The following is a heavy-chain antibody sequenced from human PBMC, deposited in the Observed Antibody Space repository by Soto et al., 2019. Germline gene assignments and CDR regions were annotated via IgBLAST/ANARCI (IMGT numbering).Heavy chain of an antibody. Sequence: ASVKVSCKASGYTFDGYGITWVRQAPGQGLEWMGWINTYNGNTHYAQKFQGRVTLTTDTSSSTAYMELRGLRSDDTAVYYCARNLQRIDSSSWYETEPPLDDNWFDPWGQGTLVTVSS. CDR3: ARNLQRIDSSSWYETEPPLDDNWFDP. CDR2: INTYNGNT. V-gene: IGHV1-18*01. CDR1: GYTFDGYG. D-gene: IGHD6-13*01. J-gene: IGHJ5*02.